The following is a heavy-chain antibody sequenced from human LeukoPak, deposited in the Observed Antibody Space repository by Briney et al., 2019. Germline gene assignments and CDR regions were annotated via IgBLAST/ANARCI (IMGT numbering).Heavy chain of an antibody. D-gene: IGHD1-14*01. CDR3: AKGLRPNNPKHFDY. Sequence: AGGSLRLSCAASGFTFSSYAMSWVRQAPGKGLEWVSAISGSGGSTYYADSVKGRFTISRDNSKNTLYLQMNSPRAEDAAVYYLAKGLRPNNPKHFDYWGQGTLVTVSS. V-gene: IGHV3-23*01. CDR2: ISGSGGST. J-gene: IGHJ4*02. CDR1: GFTFSSYA.